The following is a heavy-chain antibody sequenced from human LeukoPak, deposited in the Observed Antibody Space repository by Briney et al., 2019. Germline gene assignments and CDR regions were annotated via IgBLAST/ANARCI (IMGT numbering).Heavy chain of an antibody. V-gene: IGHV3-74*01. D-gene: IGHD6-6*01. CDR1: GFSFSSYW. J-gene: IGHJ4*02. CDR2: INRDGSYT. Sequence: GGSLRLSCTASGFSFSSYWMHWVRQATGKGLVWVSRINRDGSYTTYADSVKGRFTISRDNAKNTLYLQMNSLRAEDTAVYYCARHEGSSSYVRGFDYWGQGTLVTVSS. CDR3: ARHEGSSSYVRGFDY.